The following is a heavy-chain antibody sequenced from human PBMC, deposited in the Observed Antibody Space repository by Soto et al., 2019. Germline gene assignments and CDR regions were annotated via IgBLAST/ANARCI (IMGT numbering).Heavy chain of an antibody. CDR3: ARRPPGIAAAGTSWFDP. J-gene: IGHJ5*02. D-gene: IGHD6-13*01. CDR2: IYPGDSDT. V-gene: IGHV5-51*01. Sequence: RNSCRGAEDSFASYGGGWIRKMPGKGLEWTGIIYPGDSDTRYSPSFQGQVTISADKSISTAYLQWSSLKASDTAMYYCARRPPGIAAAGTSWFDPWGQGTLVTVSS. CDR1: EDSFASYG.